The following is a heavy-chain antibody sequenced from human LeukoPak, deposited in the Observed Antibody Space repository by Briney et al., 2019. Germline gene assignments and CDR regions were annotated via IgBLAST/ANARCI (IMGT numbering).Heavy chain of an antibody. CDR1: GGSINSHY. D-gene: IGHD3-10*01. Sequence: SETLSLTCSVAGGSINSHYWSWIRQPPGKRLEWIGYIFNTGNTNYNPSLASRVTMSLDTSRAQFFLRLSPVTAADTAIYYCASRPADTTWYGVFDYWSQGTLVTVSS. CDR3: ASRPADTTWYGVFDY. CDR2: IFNTGNT. V-gene: IGHV4-59*11. J-gene: IGHJ4*02.